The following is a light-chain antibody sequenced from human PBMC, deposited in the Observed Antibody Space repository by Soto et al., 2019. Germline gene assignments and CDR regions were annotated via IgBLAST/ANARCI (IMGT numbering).Light chain of an antibody. CDR1: HGIDNY. CDR3: QQYEKLPIT. J-gene: IGKJ5*01. Sequence: DIQMTQYTSSLSASVGDRVTITCQASHGIDNYLNWYQQKAGKAPKLLIYDASILETGVPSRFYGGGSGTDFTLTISSLQPEDIATYYCQQYEKLPITFGQGTRLEIK. CDR2: DAS. V-gene: IGKV1-33*01.